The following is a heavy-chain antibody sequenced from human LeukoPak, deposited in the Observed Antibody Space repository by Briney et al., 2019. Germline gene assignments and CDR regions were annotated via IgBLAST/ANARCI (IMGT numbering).Heavy chain of an antibody. J-gene: IGHJ4*02. CDR2: ISSGGGST. CDR1: GFTFSRHW. V-gene: IGHV3-23*01. Sequence: GGSLRLSCAASGFTFSRHWMHWVRQAPGKGLEWVSAISSGGGSTYYADSVKGRFTISRDNSKDTLSLQMNSLRAEDTAVYSPPCYFDYWGQGTLVTVSS. CDR3: PCYFDY.